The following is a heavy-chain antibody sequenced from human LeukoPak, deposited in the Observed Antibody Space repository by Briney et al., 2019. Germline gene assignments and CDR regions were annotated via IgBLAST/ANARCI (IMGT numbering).Heavy chain of an antibody. V-gene: IGHV4-34*01. CDR2: INHSGST. J-gene: IGHJ4*02. D-gene: IGHD5-12*01. Sequence: SETLSLTCAVYGGSFSGYYWSWIRQPPGKGLEWIGEINHSGSTNYNPPLKSRVTISVDTSKNQFSLKLSSVTAADTAVYYCASFGGYSGYDLDSGYWGQGTLVTVSS. CDR1: GGSFSGYY. CDR3: ASFGGYSGYDLDSGY.